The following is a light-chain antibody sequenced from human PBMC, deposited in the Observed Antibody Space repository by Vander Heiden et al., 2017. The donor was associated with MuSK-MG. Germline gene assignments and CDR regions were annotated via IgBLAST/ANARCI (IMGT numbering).Light chain of an antibody. Sequence: SYELTQPPSVSVSPGQTASITCSGDKLGDKYACWYQQKPGQSPVLVIYQDSKRPSGIPERFSGSNSATTATPTISGTQAMDEADYYSQAWDSSTGVFGGGTKLTVL. J-gene: IGLJ2*01. CDR2: QDS. V-gene: IGLV3-1*01. CDR1: KLGDKY. CDR3: QAWDSSTGV.